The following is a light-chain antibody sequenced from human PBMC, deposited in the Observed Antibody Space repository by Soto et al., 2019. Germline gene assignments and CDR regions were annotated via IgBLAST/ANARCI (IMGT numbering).Light chain of an antibody. V-gene: IGLV2-14*01. Sequence: QSVLTQPASVSGSPGQSITISCTGTSSDVGGYNYVSWYQQHPGKAPKLMISDVGNRPSGVSNRFSGSKSGNTASLTISGLQTEDEADYYCSSYTTSSTDVFGTGTKVTVL. J-gene: IGLJ1*01. CDR2: DVG. CDR3: SSYTTSSTDV. CDR1: SSDVGGYNY.